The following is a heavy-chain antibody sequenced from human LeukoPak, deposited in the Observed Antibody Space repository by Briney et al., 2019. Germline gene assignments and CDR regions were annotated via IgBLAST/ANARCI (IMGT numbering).Heavy chain of an antibody. V-gene: IGHV1-69*05. D-gene: IGHD3-9*01. Sequence: SVKVSCKASGGTFSSYANSWVRQAPGQGLEWMGGIIPIFGTANYAQKFQGRVTITTDESTSTAYMELSSLRSEDTAVYYCARNGDDILTGYYRYWGQGTLVTVSS. CDR1: GGTFSSYA. CDR3: ARNGDDILTGYYRY. J-gene: IGHJ4*02. CDR2: IIPIFGTA.